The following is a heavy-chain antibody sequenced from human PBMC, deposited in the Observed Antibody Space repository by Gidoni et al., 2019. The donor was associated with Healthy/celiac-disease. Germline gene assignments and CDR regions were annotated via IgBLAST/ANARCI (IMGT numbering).Heavy chain of an antibody. Sequence: EVQLVQSGAEVKKPGESLKISCKGSGYSFTSYWIGWVRQMPGKGLEWMGIIYPGDSDTRYSPSFQGQVTISADKSISTAYLQWSSLKASDTAMYYCARLHNEGPDFWSGYSPVYYFDYWGQGTLVTVSS. CDR3: ARLHNEGPDFWSGYSPVYYFDY. J-gene: IGHJ4*02. CDR2: IYPGDSDT. CDR1: GYSFTSYW. V-gene: IGHV5-51*01. D-gene: IGHD3-3*01.